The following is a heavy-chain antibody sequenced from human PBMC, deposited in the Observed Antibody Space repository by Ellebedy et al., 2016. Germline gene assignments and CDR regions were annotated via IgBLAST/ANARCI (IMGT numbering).Heavy chain of an antibody. CDR3: AKDMQLSY. D-gene: IGHD5-18*01. CDR2: ISASGGIT. J-gene: IGHJ4*02. CDR1: AFTFSSYN. Sequence: GESLKISXAASAFTFSSYNMSWVRQAPGKGLEWVSVISASGGITHYAESVKGRFSISRDNSKNTLYLEMNSLRAEDTAVYYCAKDMQLSYWGQGTLVTVSS. V-gene: IGHV3-23*01.